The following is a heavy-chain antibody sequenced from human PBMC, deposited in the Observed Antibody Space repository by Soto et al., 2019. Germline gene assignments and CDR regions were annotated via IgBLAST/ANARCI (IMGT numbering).Heavy chain of an antibody. Sequence: AGGSLRLSCAVSGFAFSSYAMHWVRQAPGQGLEWVSGISGGGAGTYYADSVKGRFTISRDPSTTTLFLDMYSLGAEDTAIYYCAKGRKPDHDDGLCAFDSWGQGVLVTVSS. CDR2: ISGGGAGT. J-gene: IGHJ4*02. CDR1: GFAFSSYA. D-gene: IGHD3-3*01. CDR3: AKGRKPDHDDGLCAFDS. V-gene: IGHV3-23*01.